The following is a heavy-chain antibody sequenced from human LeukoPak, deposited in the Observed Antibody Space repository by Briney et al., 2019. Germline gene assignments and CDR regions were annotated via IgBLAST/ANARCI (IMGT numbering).Heavy chain of an antibody. CDR2: INHSGST. J-gene: IGHJ5*02. CDR1: GGSFSGYY. V-gene: IGHV4-34*01. D-gene: IGHD3-16*01. CDR3: ARRLGASVQDWFDP. Sequence: SETLSLTCAVYGGSFSGYYWSWIRQPPGKGLEWIGEINHSGSTNYNPSLKSRVTISVDTSKNQFSLKLSSVTAADTAMYHCARRLGASVQDWFDPWGQGTLVTVSS.